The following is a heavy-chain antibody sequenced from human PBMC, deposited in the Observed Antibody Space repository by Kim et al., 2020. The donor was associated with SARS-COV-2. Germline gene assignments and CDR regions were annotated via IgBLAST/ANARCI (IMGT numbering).Heavy chain of an antibody. D-gene: IGHD5-18*01. V-gene: IGHV1-46*01. CDR2: INPSGGST. Sequence: ASVKVSCKASGYTFTSYYMHWVRQAPGQGLEWMGIINPSGGSTSYAQKFQGRVTMTRDTSTSTVYMELSSLRSEDTAVYYCAREVGVRGYSYGLDYWGQGTLVTVSS. J-gene: IGHJ4*02. CDR3: AREVGVRGYSYGLDY. CDR1: GYTFTSYY.